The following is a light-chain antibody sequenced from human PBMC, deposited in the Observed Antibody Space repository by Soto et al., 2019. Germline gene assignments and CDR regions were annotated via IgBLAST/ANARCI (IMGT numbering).Light chain of an antibody. CDR2: KAS. CDR3: HQYNNWHTWT. Sequence: DIQMTQSPSTLSVSVGDRVTITCGASQTISSCLAWYQQKPGKAPKLLIYKASTLKSGVPSRFRGSGSGTEFTLTISSLKPDDFAVYYCHQYNNWHTWTFGHGTKVDIK. V-gene: IGKV1-5*03. CDR1: QTISSC. J-gene: IGKJ1*01.